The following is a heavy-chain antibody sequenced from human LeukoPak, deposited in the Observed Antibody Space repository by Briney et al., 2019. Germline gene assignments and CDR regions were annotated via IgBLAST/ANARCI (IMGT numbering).Heavy chain of an antibody. D-gene: IGHD3-10*01. V-gene: IGHV1-46*01. J-gene: IGHJ4*02. CDR3: SRSEYYGAGSFDY. Sequence: ASVKVSCKASGYTFTSHYINWVRQGPGQSLEWMGLSNPNSGATDSAQTFKGRLTLTRDTATSTFYMELSSLRSADTAVYFCSRSEYYGAGSFDYWGQGTLVTVSS. CDR1: GYTFTSHY. CDR2: SNPNSGAT.